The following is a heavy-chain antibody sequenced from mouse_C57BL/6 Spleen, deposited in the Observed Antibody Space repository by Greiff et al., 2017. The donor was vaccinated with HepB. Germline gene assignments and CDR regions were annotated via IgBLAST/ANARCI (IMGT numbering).Heavy chain of an antibody. Sequence: VQLQQPGAELVRPGSSVKLSCKASGYTFTSYWMDWVKQRPGQGLEWIGNIYPSDSETHYNQKFKDKATLTVDKSSSTAYMQLSSLTSEDSAVYYCAREGIYYGKGGFAYWGQGTLVTVSA. V-gene: IGHV1-61*01. CDR1: GYTFTSYW. CDR3: AREGIYYGKGGFAY. J-gene: IGHJ3*01. CDR2: IYPSDSET. D-gene: IGHD2-1*01.